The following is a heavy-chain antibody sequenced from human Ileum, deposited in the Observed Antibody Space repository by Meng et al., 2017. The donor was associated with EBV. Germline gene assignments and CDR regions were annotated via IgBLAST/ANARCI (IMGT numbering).Heavy chain of an antibody. CDR3: ARDGYSSGSD. J-gene: IGHJ4*02. V-gene: IGHV4-61*08. Sequence: QGQLEESVPGHVKRSSALSLSSSVSGGFGSSGGNYWSWIRQHPGKGLEWFGYIYNSRNTNYNPSLKSRVTISVDTSKNQFSLKLSSVTAADTAVYYCARDGYSSGSDWGQGTLVTVSS. CDR2: IYNSRNT. D-gene: IGHD6-19*01. CDR1: GGFGSSGGNY.